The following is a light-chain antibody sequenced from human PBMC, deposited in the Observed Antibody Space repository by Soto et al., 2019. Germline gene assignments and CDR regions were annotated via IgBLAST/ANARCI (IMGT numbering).Light chain of an antibody. CDR1: QSVTNF. J-gene: IGKJ4*01. V-gene: IGKV3-11*01. Sequence: DIVLTQSPATLALSPGESVTLSCRASQSVTNFLAWYQQKPGQAPRLLMHHASSRATGIPDRFSGGGSGTDFTLTISSLEPEDFAVYYCQQYNNWPLTFGGGTKVDIK. CDR2: HAS. CDR3: QQYNNWPLT.